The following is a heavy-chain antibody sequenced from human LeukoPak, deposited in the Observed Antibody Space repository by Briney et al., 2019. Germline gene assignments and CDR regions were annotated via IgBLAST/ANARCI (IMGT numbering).Heavy chain of an antibody. CDR3: VRGGYRD. Sequence: PGGSLRLSCAASGFNVRSYYMSWVRQAPGKGLEWVSVIYTDGNTYYAVSVKGRFTISRDNSKNTLYLQMNSLRADDTAVYYCVRGGYRDWGQGTLVTVSS. CDR2: IYTDGNT. D-gene: IGHD6-25*01. J-gene: IGHJ4*02. CDR1: GFNVRSYY. V-gene: IGHV3-66*01.